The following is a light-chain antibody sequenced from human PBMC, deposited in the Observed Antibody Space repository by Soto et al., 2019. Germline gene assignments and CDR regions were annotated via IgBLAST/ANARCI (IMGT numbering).Light chain of an antibody. V-gene: IGLV2-8*01. CDR3: SSYAGSNNYV. J-gene: IGLJ1*01. Sequence: QSVLTQPPSASRSPGQSVTISCTGTSSDVGCYNYVSWYQQHPGKAPKLMIYEVSKRPSGVPDRFSGSKSGNTASLTVSGLQAEDEADYYCSSYAGSNNYVFGTGTKVTVL. CDR1: SSDVGCYNY. CDR2: EVS.